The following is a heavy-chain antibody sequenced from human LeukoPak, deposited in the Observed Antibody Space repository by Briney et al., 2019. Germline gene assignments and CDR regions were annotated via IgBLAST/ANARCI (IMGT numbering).Heavy chain of an antibody. J-gene: IGHJ2*01. Sequence: GGSLRLSCAASGFTFSSYWMSWVRQAPGKGLEWVANIKQDGSEKYYVDSVKGRFTISRDNAKNLLYLQMNSLRAEDTAVYYCAKGSRGWYSWYFDVWGRGTLVTVSS. D-gene: IGHD6-19*01. CDR3: AKGSRGWYSWYFDV. CDR1: GFTFSSYW. V-gene: IGHV3-7*01. CDR2: IKQDGSEK.